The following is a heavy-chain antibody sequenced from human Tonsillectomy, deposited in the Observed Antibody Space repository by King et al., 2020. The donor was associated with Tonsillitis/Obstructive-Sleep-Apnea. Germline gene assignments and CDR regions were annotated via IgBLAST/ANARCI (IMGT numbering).Heavy chain of an antibody. D-gene: IGHD6-13*01. J-gene: IGHJ6*03. CDR3: AAHVMTEAGENYYYFYMDV. V-gene: IGHV1-69*01. Sequence: QLVQSGAEVKKPGSSVKVSCKPSGGTFSSYGINWVRQAPGQGLEWMGGIIPRFGIVNSARKFQGRVTITADESTSTVYMELSSLGSEDTGVFNCAAHVMTEAGENYYYFYMDVWGEGTTVTVSS. CDR2: IIPRFGIV. CDR1: GGTFSSYG.